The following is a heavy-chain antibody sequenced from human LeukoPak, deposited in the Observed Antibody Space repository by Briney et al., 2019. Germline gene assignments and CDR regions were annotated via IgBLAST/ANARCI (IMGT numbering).Heavy chain of an antibody. CDR2: IYHSGST. J-gene: IGHJ6*03. Sequence: SETLSLTCTVSGYSISSGYYWGWIRQHPGKGLEWIGSIYHSGSTYYNPSLKSRVTIPVDTSKNQVSLKLRSVTAADTAVYYCARTTEGYAGGPGCSYYYYMDVWGKGTTVTISS. V-gene: IGHV4-38-2*02. CDR3: ARTTEGYAGGPGCSYYYYMDV. D-gene: IGHD5-12*01. CDR1: GYSISSGYY.